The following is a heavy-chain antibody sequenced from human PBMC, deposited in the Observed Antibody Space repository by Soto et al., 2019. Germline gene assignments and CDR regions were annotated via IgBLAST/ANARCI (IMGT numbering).Heavy chain of an antibody. CDR2: IIPIFGTA. Sequence: SVKVSCKASGGTFSSYGISWVLQAPGQGLEWMGGIIPIFGTANYAQKFQGRVTITADESTSTAYMELSSLRSEDTAVYYCARELRVFRGYVCGPNYCGLEVWGQGTTVSAAS. V-gene: IGHV1-69*13. D-gene: IGHD5-12*01. J-gene: IGHJ6*01. CDR1: GGTFSSYG. CDR3: ARELRVFRGYVCGPNYCGLEV.